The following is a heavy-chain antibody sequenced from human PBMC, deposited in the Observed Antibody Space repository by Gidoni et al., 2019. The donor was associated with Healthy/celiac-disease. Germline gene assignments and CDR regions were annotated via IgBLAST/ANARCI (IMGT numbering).Heavy chain of an antibody. Sequence: QVQLQESGPGLVKPSGTLYLTCAVSGGSISSSNWWRWVRQPPGKGLEWIGEIYHSGSTNYNPSLKSRVTISVDKSKNQFSLKLSSVTAADTAVYYCARGWVDATVTKGNAFDIWGQGTMVTVSS. CDR3: ARGWVDATVTKGNAFDI. J-gene: IGHJ3*02. CDR2: IYHSGST. CDR1: GGSISSSNW. V-gene: IGHV4-4*02. D-gene: IGHD4-17*01.